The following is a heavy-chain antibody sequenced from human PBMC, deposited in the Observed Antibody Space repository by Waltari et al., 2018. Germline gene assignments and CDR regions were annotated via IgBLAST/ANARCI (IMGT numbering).Heavy chain of an antibody. D-gene: IGHD2-8*01. Sequence: EVQLVESGGGLVQPGGSLRLSCAASGFIFSNHWMSWVRQTPGKELEWVANIKQDASDKNYVDSVKGRFAISRDNAKRSLDLQMNSLRVEDTALYYCVRNGGAFDFWGQGTQVIVSS. CDR3: VRNGGAFDF. CDR2: IKQDASDK. J-gene: IGHJ4*02. CDR1: GFIFSNHW. V-gene: IGHV3-7*04.